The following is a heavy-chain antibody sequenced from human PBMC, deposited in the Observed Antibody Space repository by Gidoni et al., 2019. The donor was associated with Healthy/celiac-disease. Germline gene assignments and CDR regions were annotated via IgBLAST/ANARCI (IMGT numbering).Heavy chain of an antibody. J-gene: IGHJ4*02. D-gene: IGHD3-22*01. CDR2: ISWDGGST. V-gene: IGHV3-43*01. CDR3: AKEGGLDSSGLFDY. CDR1: GFTFDDYT. Sequence: EVQLVESGGVVVQPGGSLRLSCAASGFTFDDYTMHWVRQAPGKGLEWVSLISWDGGSTYYADSVKGRFTISRDNSKNSLYLQMNSLRTEDTALYYCAKEGGLDSSGLFDYWGQGTLVTVSS.